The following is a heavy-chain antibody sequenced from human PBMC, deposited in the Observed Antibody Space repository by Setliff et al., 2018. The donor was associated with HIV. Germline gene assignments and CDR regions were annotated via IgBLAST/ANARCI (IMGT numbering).Heavy chain of an antibody. J-gene: IGHJ4*02. D-gene: IGHD3-16*01. V-gene: IGHV3-23*01. CDR3: WGVPAGRFH. CDR2: ISGSADWT. Sequence: PGGSLRLSCAASGFPFRDYFMTWVRQAPGKGLEWVSAISGSADWTYYADSVKGRFTISRDNSKNTLYLQMNNVRADDTAVYYCWGVPAGRFHWGQGTVVTVSS. CDR1: GFPFRDYF.